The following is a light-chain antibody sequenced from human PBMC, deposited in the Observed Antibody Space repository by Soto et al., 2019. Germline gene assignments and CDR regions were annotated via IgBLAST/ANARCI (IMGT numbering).Light chain of an antibody. Sequence: DIQMAQSPSSVSSSVGYIFTIRWRASQGISIWLAWYQREPGRAPKILIYAASRLQAGVQLRFSGSGSGTDFTLTISDLQPEDFATYYCHQLNSFPLTFGQGTRLE. J-gene: IGKJ5*01. V-gene: IGKV1D-12*01. CDR2: AAS. CDR3: HQLNSFPLT. CDR1: QGISIW.